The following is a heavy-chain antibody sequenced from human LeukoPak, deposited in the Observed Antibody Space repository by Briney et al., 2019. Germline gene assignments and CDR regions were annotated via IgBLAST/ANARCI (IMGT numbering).Heavy chain of an antibody. CDR3: AKKISPWLVSDAFDI. CDR2: ISGSGGST. Sequence: GGSLRLSCAASRFTFSSYAMSWVRQAPGKGLEWVSAISGSGGSTYYADSVKGRFTISRDNSKNTLYLQMNSLRAEDTAVYYCAKKISPWLVSDAFDIWGQGTTVTVSS. D-gene: IGHD6-19*01. CDR1: RFTFSSYA. V-gene: IGHV3-23*01. J-gene: IGHJ3*02.